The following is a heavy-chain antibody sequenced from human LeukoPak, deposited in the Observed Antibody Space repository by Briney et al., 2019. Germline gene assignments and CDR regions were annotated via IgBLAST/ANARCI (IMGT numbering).Heavy chain of an antibody. CDR3: AKKMASGNYPLDF. D-gene: IGHD1-26*01. V-gene: IGHV3-23*01. CDR1: GFTFSSYA. CDR2: ISGSGGST. J-gene: IGHJ4*02. Sequence: GGSLRLSCAASGFTFSSYAMSWVRQAPGKGLEWVSAISGSGGSTYYADSVKGRFTISRDKSKNTLYLQMNSLRAEDTAIYYCAKKMASGNYPLDFWGQGTLVTVSS.